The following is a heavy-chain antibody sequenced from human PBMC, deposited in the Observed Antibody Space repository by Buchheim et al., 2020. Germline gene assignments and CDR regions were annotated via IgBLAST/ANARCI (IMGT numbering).Heavy chain of an antibody. V-gene: IGHV3-21*01. CDR3: ARDLVIAVAGREDDY. Sequence: EVQLVESGGGLVKPGGSLRLSCAASGFTFSSYSMNWVRQAPGKGLEWVSSISSSSSYIYYADSVKGRFTISRDNAKNSLYLQMNSLRAEDTAVYYCARDLVIAVAGREDDYWGQGTL. CDR1: GFTFSSYS. J-gene: IGHJ4*02. D-gene: IGHD6-19*01. CDR2: ISSSSSYI.